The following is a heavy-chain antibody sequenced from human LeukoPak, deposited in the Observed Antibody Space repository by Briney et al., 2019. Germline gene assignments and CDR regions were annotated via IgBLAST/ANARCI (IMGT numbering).Heavy chain of an antibody. J-gene: IGHJ4*02. CDR2: INPNSGVT. CDR1: GYNFKGYY. CDR3: AKDGPSHIVGASSDN. V-gene: IGHV1-2*02. Sequence: ASVKVSCKASGYNFKGYYMNWVRQAPGQGLEWMGWINPNSGVTKYAERFQGRVTMTKETSINTVYMEMSSLGFDDTAVYYCAKDGPSHIVGASSDNWGQGTLVTVSS. D-gene: IGHD1-26*01.